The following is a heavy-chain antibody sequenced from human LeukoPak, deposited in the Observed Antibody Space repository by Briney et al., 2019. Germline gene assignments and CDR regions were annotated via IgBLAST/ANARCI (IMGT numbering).Heavy chain of an antibody. CDR2: VFHTGST. J-gene: IGHJ6*03. V-gene: IGHV4-59*01. CDR3: ARGVPIYYGSGSYSDYMDV. D-gene: IGHD3-10*01. Sequence: SETLSLTCTVSGGSIDTYYWNWIRQPPGKGLEGIGYVFHTGSTNYNPSLKSRATISVDTSKNQFSLKLSSVTAADTAVYYCARGVPIYYGSGSYSDYMDVWGKGTTVTISS. CDR1: GGSIDTYY.